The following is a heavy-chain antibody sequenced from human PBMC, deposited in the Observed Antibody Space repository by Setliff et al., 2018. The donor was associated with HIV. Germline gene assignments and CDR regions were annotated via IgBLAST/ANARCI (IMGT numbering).Heavy chain of an antibody. Sequence: PSETLSLTCGVSGGSLSGSYWSWIRQSPETGLEWIGEVNHSGSTNYHPTLKSRVTISVDTSKNQFFLKLSAVAAADTAVYYCARDVSGRPFDYWGQGTLVTVSS. CDR1: GGSLSGSY. CDR2: VNHSGST. J-gene: IGHJ4*02. CDR3: ARDVSGRPFDY. V-gene: IGHV4-34*01. D-gene: IGHD1-26*01.